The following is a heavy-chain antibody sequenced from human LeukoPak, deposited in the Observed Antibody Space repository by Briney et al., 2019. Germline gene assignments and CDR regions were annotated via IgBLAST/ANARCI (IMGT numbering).Heavy chain of an antibody. V-gene: IGHV3-20*04. CDR3: AKDFRLCHGGSCSTFDY. CDR1: GFTFPDFG. Sequence: PGGSLRLSCAASGFTFPDFGMSWVRQAPGKGLEWVSNINWNGGSTDYADSVKGRFTISRDNAKNSLYLQMNSLRTEDTALYYCAKDFRLCHGGSCSTFDYWGQGTLVTVSS. J-gene: IGHJ4*02. D-gene: IGHD2-15*01. CDR2: INWNGGST.